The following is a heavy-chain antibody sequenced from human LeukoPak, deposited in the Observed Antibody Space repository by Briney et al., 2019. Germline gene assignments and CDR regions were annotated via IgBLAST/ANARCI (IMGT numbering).Heavy chain of an antibody. CDR3: ARVLSGTPFDYYLYMDV. D-gene: IGHD1-26*01. CDR1: GLPFSSFH. Sequence: PGGSLRLSCVASGLPFSSFHVNWVRQVPGKGLEWLAHMTYSDTTVEYADSIQGRFTISRDAATKTVYLQMNSLRPEDTATYYCARVLSGTPFDYYLYMDVWGKGTTVIVSS. V-gene: IGHV3-48*03. J-gene: IGHJ6*03. CDR2: MTYSDTTV.